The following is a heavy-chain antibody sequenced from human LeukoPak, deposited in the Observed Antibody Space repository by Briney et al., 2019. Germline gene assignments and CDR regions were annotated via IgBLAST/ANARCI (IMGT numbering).Heavy chain of an antibody. Sequence: GGSLRLSCAASGFSFENYNMNWVRQAPGKGLEWVAYINVITGSSYYADSLKGRFTISRDNAKESLFLEMNSLRVEDTAVYYCAREVTPYYWGQGTLVTVSS. CDR1: GFSFENYN. CDR2: INVITGSS. D-gene: IGHD4-23*01. CDR3: AREVTPYY. V-gene: IGHV3-21*05. J-gene: IGHJ4*02.